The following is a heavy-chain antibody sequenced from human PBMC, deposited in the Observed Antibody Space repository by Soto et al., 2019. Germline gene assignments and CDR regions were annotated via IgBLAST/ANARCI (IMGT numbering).Heavy chain of an antibody. CDR3: AKDRHGGYDFDY. V-gene: IGHV3-30*18. CDR2: ISYDGSNK. Sequence: PGGSLRLSCAASGFTFSSYGMHWVRQAPGKGLEWVAVISYDGSNKYYADSVKGRFTISRDNSKNTLYLQMNSLRAEDTAVYYCAKDRHGGYDFDYWGQGTLVTVSS. D-gene: IGHD5-12*01. CDR1: GFTFSSYG. J-gene: IGHJ4*02.